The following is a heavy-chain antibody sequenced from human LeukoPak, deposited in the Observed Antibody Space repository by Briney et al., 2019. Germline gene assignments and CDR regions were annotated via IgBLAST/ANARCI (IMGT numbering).Heavy chain of an antibody. CDR1: GVSIRGYY. V-gene: IGHV4-59*08. J-gene: IGHJ4*02. CDR3: ARHLDSGTYPLDY. D-gene: IGHD1-26*01. Sequence: SETLSLTCTVSGVSIRGYYWSWIRQPPGKGLEFMGHIHYTGSTTYNPSLTSRVTMSVDTSKNQFSLRLSSVTASDTAVYYCARHLDSGTYPLDYWGQGTLVTVSS. CDR2: IHYTGST.